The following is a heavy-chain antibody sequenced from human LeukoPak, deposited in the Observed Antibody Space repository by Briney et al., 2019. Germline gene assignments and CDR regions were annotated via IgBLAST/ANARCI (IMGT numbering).Heavy chain of an antibody. J-gene: IGHJ5*01. D-gene: IGHD6-19*01. CDR2: ISGSGRNS. Sequence: GGSLRLSCAASGFTFSNCAVNWIRKAPGKGLELVSLISGSGRNSYYADSVKGRFTISRDNSKNTMYLQMNSLRAEDTAVYYCAKDVHTSGWYGWFDSWGQGTLVTVSS. CDR1: GFTFSNCA. CDR3: AKDVHTSGWYGWFDS. V-gene: IGHV3-23*01.